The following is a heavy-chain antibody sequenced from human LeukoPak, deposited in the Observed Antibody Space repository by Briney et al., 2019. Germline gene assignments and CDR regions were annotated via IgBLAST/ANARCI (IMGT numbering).Heavy chain of an antibody. J-gene: IGHJ4*02. CDR3: ARAPSPTHPLAY. CDR2: IKHSGST. CDR1: AGSFSGYY. Sequence: SETLSLTCAVHAGSFSGYYWSWIRQPPGKGLEWIGAIKHSGSTNYTPSLKSRVTISLDTSKNQFSLKLSSVTAADTAVYYCARAPSPTHPLAYWGQGTLVTVSP. V-gene: IGHV4-34*01.